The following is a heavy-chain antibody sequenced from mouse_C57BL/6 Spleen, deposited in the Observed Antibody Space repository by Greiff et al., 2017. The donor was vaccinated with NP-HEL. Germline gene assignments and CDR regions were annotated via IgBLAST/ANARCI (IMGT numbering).Heavy chain of an antibody. Sequence: DVMLVESGGGLVKPGGSLKLSCAASGFTFSSYAMSWVRQTPEKRLEWVATISDGGSYTYYPDNVKGRFTISRDNAKNNLYLQMSHLKSEDTAMYYCARDREYAMDYWGQGTSVTVSS. J-gene: IGHJ4*01. CDR1: GFTFSSYA. CDR3: ARDREYAMDY. V-gene: IGHV5-4*01. CDR2: ISDGGSYT.